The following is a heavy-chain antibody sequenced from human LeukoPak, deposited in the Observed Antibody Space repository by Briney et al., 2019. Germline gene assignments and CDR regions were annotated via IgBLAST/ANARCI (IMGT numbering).Heavy chain of an antibody. D-gene: IGHD6-13*01. CDR3: VRDKAAATGLSLDY. J-gene: IGHJ4*02. CDR1: VYTFTDYY. Sequence: ASVKVSCKASVYTFTDYYMHWFRQAPGQGLEWMGWINDNSGGTKYAQKFQDRVTLTRDTSISTAYLELSRLTSDDTAVYYCVRDKAAATGLSLDYWGQGTLVTVSS. CDR2: INDNSGGT. V-gene: IGHV1-2*02.